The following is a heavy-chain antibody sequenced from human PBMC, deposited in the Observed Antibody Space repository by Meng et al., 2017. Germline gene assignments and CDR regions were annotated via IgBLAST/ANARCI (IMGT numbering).Heavy chain of an antibody. Sequence: GGSLRLSCAASGFTFSSYAMHWVRQAPGKGLEWVAVISYDGSNKYYADSVKGRFTISRDNSKNTLYLQMNSLRAEDTAVYYCARDLRNYYDSSGYTDYWGQGTLVTVS. D-gene: IGHD3-22*01. J-gene: IGHJ4*02. CDR1: GFTFSSYA. V-gene: IGHV3-30*04. CDR2: ISYDGSNK. CDR3: ARDLRNYYDSSGYTDY.